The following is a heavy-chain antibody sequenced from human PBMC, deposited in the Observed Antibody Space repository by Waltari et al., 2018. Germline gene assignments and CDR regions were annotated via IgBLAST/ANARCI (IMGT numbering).Heavy chain of an antibody. J-gene: IGHJ4*02. CDR1: GFSFSTYG. CDR3: ARVPFVQGSSSWFEPDY. Sequence: QVQLVESGGGVVQPGKSLRLSCAASGFSFSTYGMHWVRQAPGKGLEWVAVIWYDGRHTYYADSVKGRFTISRDNSKNTLYLQMNSLRTEDTAVYYCARVPFVQGSSSWFEPDYWGQGTLVIVSS. D-gene: IGHD6-13*01. CDR2: IWYDGRHT. V-gene: IGHV3-33*01.